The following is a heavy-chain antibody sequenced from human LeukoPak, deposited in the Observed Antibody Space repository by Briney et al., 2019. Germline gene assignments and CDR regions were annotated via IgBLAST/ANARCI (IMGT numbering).Heavy chain of an antibody. CDR2: IYYSGST. Sequence: PSETLSLTCTVSGGSISSSSYYWGWIRQPPGKGLEWIGSIYYSGSTYYNPSLKSRVTISVDTSKNQFSLKLSSVTAADTAVYYCARALGGSSDYWGQGTLVTVSS. J-gene: IGHJ4*02. V-gene: IGHV4-39*07. CDR3: ARALGGSSDY. D-gene: IGHD3-16*01. CDR1: GGSISSSSYY.